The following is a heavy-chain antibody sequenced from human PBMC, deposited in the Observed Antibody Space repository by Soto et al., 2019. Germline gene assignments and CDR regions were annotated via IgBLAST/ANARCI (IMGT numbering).Heavy chain of an antibody. CDR1: GGSISNYY. J-gene: IGHJ3*02. D-gene: IGHD3-10*01. CDR2: IYYSGST. Sequence: QVQLQESGPGLVKPSETLSLTCTVSGGSISNYYWSWIRQPPRKGLEWIGYIYYSGSTNYNPSLKSRVTISVDTSKNQFSLKLRSVTAADTAVYYCARRWGGTFDIWGQGTMVTVSS. V-gene: IGHV4-59*08. CDR3: ARRWGGTFDI.